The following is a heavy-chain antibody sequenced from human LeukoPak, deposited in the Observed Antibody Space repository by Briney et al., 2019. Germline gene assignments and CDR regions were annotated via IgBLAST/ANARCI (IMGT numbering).Heavy chain of an antibody. CDR3: VKRLYGSGSYSNHDY. V-gene: IGHV3-23*01. CDR1: GFTLNGYT. CDR2: ISGSGAST. J-gene: IGHJ4*02. D-gene: IGHD3-10*01. Sequence: GGSLRLSCAASGFTLNGYTMTWVPQAPGKGLEWVSTISGSGASTYYADSVKGRFTISRDNSKTTLYLQMNSLRAEDTAVYYCVKRLYGSGSYSNHDYWGQGTLVTVSS.